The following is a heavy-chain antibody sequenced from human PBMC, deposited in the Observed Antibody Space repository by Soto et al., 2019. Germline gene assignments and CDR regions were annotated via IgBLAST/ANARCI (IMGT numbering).Heavy chain of an antibody. V-gene: IGHV3-33*01. CDR3: ARGYSSGSYTNWFDP. Sequence: QVQLVESGGGVVQPGRSLRLSCAASGFTFSSYGMHWVRQAPGKGLEWVAVIWYDGSNKYYADSVKGRFTISRDNSKNTLYLQMNSLRAEDTAVYYCARGYSSGSYTNWFDPWGQGTLVTVSS. CDR2: IWYDGSNK. CDR1: GFTFSSYG. J-gene: IGHJ5*02. D-gene: IGHD3-10*01.